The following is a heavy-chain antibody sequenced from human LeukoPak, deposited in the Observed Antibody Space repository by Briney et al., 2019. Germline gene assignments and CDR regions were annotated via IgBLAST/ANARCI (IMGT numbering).Heavy chain of an antibody. Sequence: SETLSLTCTVSGGSISSSSYYWGWIRQPPGKGLEWIGSIYYSGSTYYNPSLKSRVTISVDTSKNQFSLKLSSVTAADTAVYYCARRDDSSGYYWSGGAFDIWGQGTMVTVSS. V-gene: IGHV4-39*01. J-gene: IGHJ3*02. CDR2: IYYSGST. CDR3: ARRDDSSGYYWSGGAFDI. D-gene: IGHD3-22*01. CDR1: GGSISSSSYY.